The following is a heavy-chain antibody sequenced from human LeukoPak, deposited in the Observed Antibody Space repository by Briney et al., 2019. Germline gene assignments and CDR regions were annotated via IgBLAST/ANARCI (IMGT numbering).Heavy chain of an antibody. CDR3: ARNYDSSPNWFDP. Sequence: GASVKVSCKASGGTFSSYAISWVRQAPGQGLEWMGGIIPIFGTANYAQKFQGRVTITADESTSTAYMELSSLRSEDTAVYYCARNYDSSPNWFDPWGQGTLVTVSS. V-gene: IGHV1-69*13. CDR1: GGTFSSYA. CDR2: IIPIFGTA. J-gene: IGHJ5*02. D-gene: IGHD3-22*01.